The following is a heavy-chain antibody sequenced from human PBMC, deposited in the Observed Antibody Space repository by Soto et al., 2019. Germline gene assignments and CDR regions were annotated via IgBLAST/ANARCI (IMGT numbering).Heavy chain of an antibody. D-gene: IGHD4-17*01. CDR3: TRDMDYGDRAFGDY. CDR1: GFTFTTFA. V-gene: IGHV3-30-3*01. J-gene: IGHJ4*02. CDR2: ISYDGSKK. Sequence: GGSLRLSCAASGFTFTTFALYWVRQAPGKGLEWVAVISYDGSKKYYADSVRGRFTISRDNSKNTLYLQMNGLRTEDSAVYYCTRDMDYGDRAFGDYWGQGTLVTVSS.